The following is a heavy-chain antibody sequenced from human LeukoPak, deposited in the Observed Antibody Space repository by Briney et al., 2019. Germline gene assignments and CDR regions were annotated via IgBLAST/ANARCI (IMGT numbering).Heavy chain of an antibody. CDR2: ISAYNGNT. CDR3: AGDHDYVWGSYRSGGPPPRD. CDR1: GYTFTSYG. Sequence: GASVKVSCKASGYTFTSYGISWVRQAPGQGLEWMGWISAYNGNTNYAQKLQGRVTMTTDTSTSTAYMELRSLRSDDTAVYYCAGDHDYVWGSYRSGGPPPRDWGQGTLVTVSS. V-gene: IGHV1-18*01. J-gene: IGHJ4*02. D-gene: IGHD3-16*02.